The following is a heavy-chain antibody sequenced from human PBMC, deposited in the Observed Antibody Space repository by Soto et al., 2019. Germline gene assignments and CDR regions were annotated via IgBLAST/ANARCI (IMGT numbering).Heavy chain of an antibody. CDR1: GFTFSNAW. CDR2: IKSKTDGGTT. V-gene: IGHV3-15*07. Sequence: EVQLVESGGGLVKPGGSLRLSCAASGFTFSNAWMNWVRQAPGKGLEWVGRIKSKTDGGTTDYAAPVKGRFTISRDDSKNTLYLQMNSLKTEDTAVYYCTTNSVPYCSSTSCFYYYGMDVWGQGNKVTVSS. J-gene: IGHJ6*02. CDR3: TTNSVPYCSSTSCFYYYGMDV. D-gene: IGHD2-2*01.